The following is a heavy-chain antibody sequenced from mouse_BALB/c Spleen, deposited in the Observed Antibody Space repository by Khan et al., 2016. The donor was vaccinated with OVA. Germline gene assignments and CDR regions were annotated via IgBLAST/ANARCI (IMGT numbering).Heavy chain of an antibody. CDR1: GYSITSDYA. V-gene: IGHV3-2*02. CDR2: ISSSGST. Sequence: QLEESGPGLVKPSQSLSLTCTVTGYSITSDYAWNWIRQFPGNKLEWMGYISSSGSTNYNPALKSRISITRDTSKNQFFLQLNSVTTEDTATYDCARDGSRYNYAMDYWGQGTSGTVSS. J-gene: IGHJ4*01. D-gene: IGHD2-3*01. CDR3: ARDGSRYNYAMDY.